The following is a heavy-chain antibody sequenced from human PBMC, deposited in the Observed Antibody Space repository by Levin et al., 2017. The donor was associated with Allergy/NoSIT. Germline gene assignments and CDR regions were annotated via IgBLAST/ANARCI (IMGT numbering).Heavy chain of an antibody. J-gene: IGHJ4*02. CDR2: VHYSGSI. CDR1: GGSISGYY. Sequence: SCTVSGGSISGYYLNWIRQSPGKGLEWIGCVHYSGSIYYNPSLMSRLTISADTSANQFSLTLSSVTAADTAVYYCARGSDLHKVHYWGQGTLVTVSS. V-gene: IGHV4-59*08. D-gene: IGHD6-19*01. CDR3: ARGSDLHKVHY.